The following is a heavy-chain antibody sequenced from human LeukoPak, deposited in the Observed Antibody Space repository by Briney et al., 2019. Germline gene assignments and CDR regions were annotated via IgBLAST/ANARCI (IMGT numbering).Heavy chain of an antibody. CDR2: ISGSGGST. D-gene: IGHD3-22*01. J-gene: IGHJ4*02. Sequence: GASVKVSCRVSGYTLTELSMHWVRQAPGKGLEWVSAISGSGGSTYYADSVKGRFTISRDNSKNTLYLQMNSLRAEDTAVYYCARNLYYYDSSGYYYYWGQGTLVTVSS. V-gene: IGHV3-23*01. CDR3: ARNLYYYDSSGYYYY. CDR1: GYTLTELS.